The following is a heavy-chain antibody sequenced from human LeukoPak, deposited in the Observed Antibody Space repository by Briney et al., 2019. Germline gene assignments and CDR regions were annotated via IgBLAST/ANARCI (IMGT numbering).Heavy chain of an antibody. Sequence: SGTLSLTCTASGGSISSYYWSWIRQPPGKGLEWIGYIYNSGSTNYNPSLKSRVTISVETSKNQSSLKLTSVTAADTAVYYCARDGVSYYDFWRGHNWFDLWGQRTLVTVSS. D-gene: IGHD3-3*01. CDR3: ARDGVSYYDFWRGHNWFDL. J-gene: IGHJ5*02. V-gene: IGHV4-59*01. CDR2: IYNSGST. CDR1: GGSISSYY.